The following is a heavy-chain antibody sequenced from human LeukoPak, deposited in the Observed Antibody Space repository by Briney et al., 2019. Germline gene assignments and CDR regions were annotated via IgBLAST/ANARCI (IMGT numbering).Heavy chain of an antibody. CDR3: AGGTYYYGSGTPDY. Sequence: PSETLSLTCTVSGGSINNYYWSWIRQPPGKGLEWIGYIHYSGSTNYNPSLKSRVTISVDTSKNQFSLKLSSVTAADTAVYYCAGGTYYYGSGTPDYWGQGTLVTVSS. CDR2: IHYSGST. D-gene: IGHD3-10*01. V-gene: IGHV4-59*08. J-gene: IGHJ4*02. CDR1: GGSINNYY.